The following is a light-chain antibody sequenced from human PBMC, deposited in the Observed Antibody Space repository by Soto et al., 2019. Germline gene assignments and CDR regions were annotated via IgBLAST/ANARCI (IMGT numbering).Light chain of an antibody. Sequence: EIVLKQSPGTLSLSPGERATFSCRASQSVSSSYLAWYQQKPGQAPRLLIYGASSRATGIPDRFSGSGSGTDFTLTISRLEPEDFAVYYCQQQWTFGQGTKV. V-gene: IGKV3-20*01. CDR2: GAS. J-gene: IGKJ1*01. CDR3: QQQWT. CDR1: QSVSSSY.